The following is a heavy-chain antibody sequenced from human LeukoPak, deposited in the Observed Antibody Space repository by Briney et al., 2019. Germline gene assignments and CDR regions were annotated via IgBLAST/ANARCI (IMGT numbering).Heavy chain of an antibody. CDR3: AKDIGYSSGWSPQNYFDY. CDR1: GFTFDDYA. Sequence: GGSLRLSCAASGFTFDDYAMHWVRQAPGKGLEWVSGISWNSGSIGYADSVKGRFTISRDNAKNSLYLQMNSLRAEDTALYYCAKDIGYSSGWSPQNYFDYWGQGTLVTVSS. D-gene: IGHD6-19*01. V-gene: IGHV3-9*01. CDR2: ISWNSGSI. J-gene: IGHJ4*02.